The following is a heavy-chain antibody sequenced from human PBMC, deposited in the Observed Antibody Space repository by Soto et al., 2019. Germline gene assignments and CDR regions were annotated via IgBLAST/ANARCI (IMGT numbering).Heavy chain of an antibody. J-gene: IGHJ3*02. D-gene: IGHD3-10*01. CDR3: ERVRGAFDI. CDR1: GFTISRYA. CDR2: RSFDGSNK. Sequence: XGSLTLTCAVSGFTISRYALYWVRHAPGTGLVWEAVRSFDGSNKYYADSVKGRLTISRDNSKNTQYLQMNSRRAADTAVYYFERVRGAFDIWGQGTMVTVSS. V-gene: IGHV3-30-3*01.